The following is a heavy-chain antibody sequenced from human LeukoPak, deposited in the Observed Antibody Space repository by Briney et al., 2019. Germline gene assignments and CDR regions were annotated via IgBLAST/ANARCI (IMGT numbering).Heavy chain of an antibody. D-gene: IGHD4-17*01. Sequence: KPSETLSLTCAVYGGSFSGYYWSWIRQPPGKGLEWIGEINHSGSTNYNPSLKSRVTISVDTSKNQFSLKLSSVTAADTAVYYCARGDYGDPLYGMDVWGQGTTVTVSS. V-gene: IGHV4-34*01. CDR3: ARGDYGDPLYGMDV. CDR1: GGSFSGYY. CDR2: INHSGST. J-gene: IGHJ6*02.